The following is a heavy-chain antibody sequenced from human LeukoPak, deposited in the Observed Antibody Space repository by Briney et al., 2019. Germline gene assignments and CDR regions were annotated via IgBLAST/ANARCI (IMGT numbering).Heavy chain of an antibody. CDR2: INHSGST. D-gene: IGHD1-20*01. V-gene: IGHV4-34*01. Sequence: PSETLSLTSAVYGGSFSGYYWSWIRQPPGKGLEWIGEINHSGSTNYNPSLKSRVTISVDTSKNQFSLKLSSVTAADTAVYYCARGVYPDYWGQGTLVTVSS. J-gene: IGHJ4*02. CDR1: GGSFSGYY. CDR3: ARGVYPDY.